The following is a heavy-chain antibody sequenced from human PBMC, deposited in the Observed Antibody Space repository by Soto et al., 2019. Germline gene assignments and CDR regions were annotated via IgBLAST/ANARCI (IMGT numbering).Heavy chain of an antibody. CDR2: IIPILDIA. J-gene: IGHJ6*02. CDR3: ARDSRDIVVVPAAHNYYYGMDV. Sequence: QVQLVQSGAEVKKPGSSVKVSCKASGGTFSSYTISWVRQAPGQGLEWMGRIIPILDIANYAQKFQGRVTITADKSTSTAYMELSSLRSEDTAVYYCARDSRDIVVVPAAHNYYYGMDVWGQGTTVTVSS. CDR1: GGTFSSYT. V-gene: IGHV1-69*08. D-gene: IGHD2-2*01.